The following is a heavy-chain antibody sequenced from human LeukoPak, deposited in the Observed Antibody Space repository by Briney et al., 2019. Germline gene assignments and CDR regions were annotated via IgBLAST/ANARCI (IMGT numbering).Heavy chain of an antibody. CDR2: ISAYNGNT. V-gene: IGHV1-18*01. CDR3: ARDTPYYDFWSGPRGPFDY. CDR1: GYIFTTNA. D-gene: IGHD3-3*01. Sequence: ASVKVSCKASGYIFTTNAMTWVRQAPGQGLEWMGWISAYNGNTNYAQKLQGRVTMTTDTSTSTAYMELRSLRSDDTAVYYCARDTPYYDFWSGPRGPFDYWGQGTLVTVSS. J-gene: IGHJ4*02.